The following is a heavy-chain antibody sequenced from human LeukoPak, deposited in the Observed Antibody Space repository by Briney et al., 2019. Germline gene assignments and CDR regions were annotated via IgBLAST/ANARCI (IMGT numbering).Heavy chain of an antibody. Sequence: SETLSLTYTVSGGSISSYYWSWIRQPAGKGLEWIGRIYTSGSTNYNPSLKSRVTMSVDTSKNQFSLKLSSVTAADTAVYYCARALYGSGSYPVYFDYWGQGTLVTVSS. D-gene: IGHD3-10*01. CDR1: GGSISSYY. CDR2: IYTSGST. J-gene: IGHJ4*02. CDR3: ARALYGSGSYPVYFDY. V-gene: IGHV4-4*07.